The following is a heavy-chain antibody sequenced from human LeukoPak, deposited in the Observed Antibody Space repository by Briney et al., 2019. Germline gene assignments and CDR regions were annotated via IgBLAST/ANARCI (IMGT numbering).Heavy chain of an antibody. CDR1: GFTFSSYA. J-gene: IGHJ4*02. CDR3: ARDGGYDFWSGYYQDY. D-gene: IGHD3-3*01. Sequence: GGSPRLSCAASGFTFSSYAMHWVRQAPGKGLEWVALISYDANIGSNKYYADSVKGRFTISRDNSKNTLYLQMNSLRAEDTAVYYCARDGGYDFWSGYYQDYWGQGTLVTVSS. CDR2: ISYDANIGSNK. V-gene: IGHV3-30-3*01.